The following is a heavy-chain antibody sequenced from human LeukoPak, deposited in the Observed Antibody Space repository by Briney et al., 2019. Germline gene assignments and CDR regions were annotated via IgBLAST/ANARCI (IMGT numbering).Heavy chain of an antibody. Sequence: GGSLRLSCAVSGFTFSDYYMSWIRQAPGKGLEWVSYISSGGSTISHADSVKGRFTISRDNAENSLYLQMDNLRAEDAAVYYCAREEWWHLDIWGRGTLVTISS. D-gene: IGHD3-3*01. CDR1: GFTFSDYY. V-gene: IGHV3-11*04. CDR3: AREEWWHLDI. J-gene: IGHJ2*01. CDR2: ISSGGSTI.